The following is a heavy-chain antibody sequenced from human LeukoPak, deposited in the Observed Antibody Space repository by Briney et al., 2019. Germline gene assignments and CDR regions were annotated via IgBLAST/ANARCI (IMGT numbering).Heavy chain of an antibody. D-gene: IGHD3-10*01. CDR2: ISWNSATI. V-gene: IGHV3-9*01. Sequence: TGGSLRLSCAASGFTFDDYVMHWVRQVPGKGLEWVSGISWNSATIGYADSVKGRFTISRDNAKNSLYLQMNSLRAEDTALHYCAKGAYGSGSYYENWFDPWGQGTLVTVSS. J-gene: IGHJ5*02. CDR3: AKGAYGSGSYYENWFDP. CDR1: GFTFDDYV.